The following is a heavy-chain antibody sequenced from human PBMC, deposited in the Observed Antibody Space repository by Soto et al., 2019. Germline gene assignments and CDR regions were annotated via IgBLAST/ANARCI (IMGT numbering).Heavy chain of an antibody. CDR1: GFTFSSYA. D-gene: IGHD3-10*01. CDR3: AKDTNMVRGGYFDY. V-gene: IGHV3-23*01. Sequence: EVQLLESGGGLVQPGGSLRLSCAASGFTFSSYAMSWVRQAPGKGLEWVSAISGSGGSTYYADSVKGRFTISRDNSKNKVELQMNSLRAGDTAVYYGAKDTNMVRGGYFDYWGQGTLVTVSS. J-gene: IGHJ4*02. CDR2: ISGSGGST.